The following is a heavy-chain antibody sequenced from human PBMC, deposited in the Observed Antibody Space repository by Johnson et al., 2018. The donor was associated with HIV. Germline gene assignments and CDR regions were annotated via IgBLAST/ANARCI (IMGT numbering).Heavy chain of an antibody. J-gene: IGHJ3*02. Sequence: EKLVESGGGLVQPGGSLKLSCAASGFTFSGSGMHWVRQASGKGLEWVGRIRSKANSYATVYSVSVKGRFTISRDDSKNTAYLQMNSLKTEDTAVYYCAKGEQLVISRKGHDAFDIWGQGTMVTVSS. CDR1: GFTFSGSG. D-gene: IGHD6-6*01. V-gene: IGHV3-73*02. CDR3: AKGEQLVISRKGHDAFDI. CDR2: IRSKANSYAT.